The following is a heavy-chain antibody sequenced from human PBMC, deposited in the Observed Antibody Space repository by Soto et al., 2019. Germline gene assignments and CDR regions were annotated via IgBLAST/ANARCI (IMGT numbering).Heavy chain of an antibody. D-gene: IGHD3-3*01. V-gene: IGHV3-33*06. J-gene: IGHJ4*02. Sequence: PGGSLRLACAASGFTFSSYGMTWVRQAPGKELEWEAVLWYDGSNENYADSVKGRFTISRNNSKTTLYLQMNSLRAEDTAVYYCAKSSLEWLLLFDFSGQRTHVTVSS. CDR2: LWYDGSNE. CDR3: AKSSLEWLLLFDF. CDR1: GFTFSSYG.